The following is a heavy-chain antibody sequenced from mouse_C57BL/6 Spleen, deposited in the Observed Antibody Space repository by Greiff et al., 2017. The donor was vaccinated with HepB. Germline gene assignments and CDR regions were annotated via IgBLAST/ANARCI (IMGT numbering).Heavy chain of an antibody. CDR1: GYSITSGYY. Sequence: DVQLQESGPGLVKPSQSLSLTCSVTGYSITSGYYWNWIRQFPGNKLEWMGYISYDGSNNYNPSLKNRISITRDTSKNQFFLKLNSVTTEDTATYYCARENSNYLYYFDYWGQGTTLTVSS. CDR2: ISYDGSN. D-gene: IGHD2-5*01. J-gene: IGHJ2*01. CDR3: ARENSNYLYYFDY. V-gene: IGHV3-6*01.